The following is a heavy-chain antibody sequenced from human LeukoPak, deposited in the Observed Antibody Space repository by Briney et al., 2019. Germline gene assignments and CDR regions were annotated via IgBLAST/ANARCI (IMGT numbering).Heavy chain of an antibody. J-gene: IGHJ5*01. CDR3: ARNVLRAFDP. CDR2: ISYDGSNK. Sequence: GGSLRLSCAASGFTFSSYGMHWVRQAPGKGLEWVAVISYDGSNKYYADSVKGRFTISRDNSKNTLYLQMNSLRAEDTAVYYCARNVLRAFDPWGQGTLVTVSS. V-gene: IGHV3-30*03. CDR1: GFTFSSYG. D-gene: IGHD2-15*01.